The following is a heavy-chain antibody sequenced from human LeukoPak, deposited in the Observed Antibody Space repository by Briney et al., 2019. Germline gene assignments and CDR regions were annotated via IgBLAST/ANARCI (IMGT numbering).Heavy chain of an antibody. CDR2: ISGSGGST. J-gene: IGHJ4*02. V-gene: IGHV3-23*01. Sequence: GGSLTLSCALSGHTFSSYAMTGVRQAPGRGLEWVSGISGSGGSTYYGGSVKGRFIISRDNSKNTVYLQMNSVRADDTAVYYCARDQGFCTSTSCYSVGGYFDYWGQGTLVSVSS. D-gene: IGHD2-2*02. CDR3: ARDQGFCTSTSCYSVGGYFDY. CDR1: GHTFSSYA.